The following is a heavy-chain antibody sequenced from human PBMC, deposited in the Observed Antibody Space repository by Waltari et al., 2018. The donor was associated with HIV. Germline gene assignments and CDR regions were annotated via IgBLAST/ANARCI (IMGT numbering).Heavy chain of an antibody. CDR3: ARGSPYVLIPAALKLRAAKGGNWFDP. Sequence: QVRLQQWGAGLLKPSETLSLTCAVYGDSFNDYYWGWIRQSPWKGREWIGEINHSGSTSYNPALKGRVTISVDTSKNQFSLRLSSLTAADTAMYYCARGSPYVLIPAALKLRAAKGGNWFDPWSQGTLVTVSS. V-gene: IGHV4-34*02. J-gene: IGHJ5*02. CDR1: GDSFNDYY. D-gene: IGHD2-2*01. CDR2: INHSGST.